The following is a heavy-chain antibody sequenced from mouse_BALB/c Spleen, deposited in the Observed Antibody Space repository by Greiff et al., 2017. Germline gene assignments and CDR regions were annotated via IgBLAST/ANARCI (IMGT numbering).Heavy chain of an antibody. Sequence: EVKVVESGGGLVKPGGSLKLSCAASGFAFSSYDMSWVRQTPEKRLEWVAYISSGGGSTYYPDTVKGRFTISRDNAKNTLYLQMSSLKSEDTAMYYCARHGVYGNYVGFDYWGQGTTLTVSS. D-gene: IGHD2-1*01. J-gene: IGHJ2*01. CDR3: ARHGVYGNYVGFDY. V-gene: IGHV5-12-1*01. CDR1: GFAFSSYD. CDR2: ISSGGGST.